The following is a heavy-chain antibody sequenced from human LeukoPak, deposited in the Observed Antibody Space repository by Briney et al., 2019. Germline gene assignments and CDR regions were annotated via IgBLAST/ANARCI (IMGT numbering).Heavy chain of an antibody. Sequence: GGSLRLSCAASGFSFAYYAMHWVRQAPGKGLEWVSLITANGDSTYYADSVKGRFTISRHNSKNTLYLQMNSLRAEDTAVYYCARGSPYYYYGMDVWGQGTTVTVSS. V-gene: IGHV3-43*02. CDR1: GFSFAYYA. CDR2: ITANGDST. CDR3: ARGSPYYYYGMDV. J-gene: IGHJ6*02.